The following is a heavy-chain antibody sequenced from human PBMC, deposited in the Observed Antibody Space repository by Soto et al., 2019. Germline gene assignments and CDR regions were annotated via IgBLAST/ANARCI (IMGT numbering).Heavy chain of an antibody. J-gene: IGHJ2*01. Sequence: QVQLQESGPGLVKPSQTLSLTCTVSGGSISSGGYYWSWIRQHPGKGLAWIGYNYYSGSTYYNPSLQSRVTISVDTSKYQFSLKLSSLTAADTAVYYCASGKLLSLKGWYFDLWGRGTLVTVSS. D-gene: IGHD2-2*01. CDR3: ASGKLLSLKGWYFDL. CDR2: NYYSGST. V-gene: IGHV4-31*03. CDR1: GGSISSGGYY.